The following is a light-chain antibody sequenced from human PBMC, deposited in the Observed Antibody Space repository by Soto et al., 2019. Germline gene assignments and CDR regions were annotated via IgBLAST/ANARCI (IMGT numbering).Light chain of an antibody. CDR3: SAWDDRLNGVV. CDR2: RND. CDR1: SSNIGSNT. Sequence: QSVLTQPPSASGTPGQRVSISCSGSSSNIGSNTVNWYQQLPGTAPKVLIYRNDQRPSGVPDRFSGSESGTSASLAISGLQSDDEADYYCSAWDDRLNGVVFGGGTQLTVL. V-gene: IGLV1-44*01. J-gene: IGLJ2*01.